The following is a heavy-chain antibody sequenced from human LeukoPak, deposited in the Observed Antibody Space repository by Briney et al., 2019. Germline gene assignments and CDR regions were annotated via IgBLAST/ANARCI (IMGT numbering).Heavy chain of an antibody. V-gene: IGHV3-53*01. CDR1: GFTVSSNY. Sequence: TGGSLRLSCAASGFTVSSNYMSGVRQAPGKGLEWVSVIYSGGSTYYADSVKGRFTISRDNSKNTLYLQMNSLRAEDTAVYYCARDKPDSRYCSGGSCYVSDYWGQGTLVTVSS. D-gene: IGHD2-15*01. CDR2: IYSGGST. CDR3: ARDKPDSRYCSGGSCYVSDY. J-gene: IGHJ4*02.